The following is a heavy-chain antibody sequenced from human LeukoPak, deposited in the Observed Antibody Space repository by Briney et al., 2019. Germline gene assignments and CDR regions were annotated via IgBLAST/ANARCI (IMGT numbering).Heavy chain of an antibody. D-gene: IGHD1-1*01. CDR3: ASPNGGDYYMDV. CDR1: GGIFNRDG. J-gene: IGHJ6*03. CDR2: IIPIFGTA. V-gene: IGHV1-69*06. Sequence: ASVKVSCKASGGIFNRDGFSWVRQAPGQGLEWMGGIIPIFGTANYAQKFQGRVTITADKSTSTAYMELSSLRSEDTAVYYCASPNGGDYYMDVWGKGTTVTVSS.